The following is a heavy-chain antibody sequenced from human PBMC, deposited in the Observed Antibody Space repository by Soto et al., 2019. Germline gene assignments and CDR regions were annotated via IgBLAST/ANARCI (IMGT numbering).Heavy chain of an antibody. CDR2: IYYSGST. V-gene: IGHV4-39*01. J-gene: IGHJ5*02. D-gene: IGHD3-3*02. Sequence: QLQLQESGPGLVKPSETLSLTCTVSGGSISSSSYYWGWIRQPPGKGLEWIGSIYYSGSTYYNPSXTXRXXISVDTSKTQFSLKLSSVTAADTAVYYCASPKIAFYHWCDPWGQGTLVTVSS. CDR3: ASPKIAFYHWCDP. CDR1: GGSISSSSYY.